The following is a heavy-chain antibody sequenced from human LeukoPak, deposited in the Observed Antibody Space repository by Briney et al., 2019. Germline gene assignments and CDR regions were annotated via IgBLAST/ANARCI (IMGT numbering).Heavy chain of an antibody. CDR1: GFTSSSYW. D-gene: IGHD2-2*01. Sequence: GGSLRLSCAASGFTSSSYWMSWVRQAPGKGLEWVANIKQDGSEKYYVDSVKGRFTISRDNAKNSLYLQMNSLRAEDTAVYYCARAQVPAAMDCWGQGTLVTVSS. V-gene: IGHV3-7*03. CDR2: IKQDGSEK. J-gene: IGHJ4*02. CDR3: ARAQVPAAMDC.